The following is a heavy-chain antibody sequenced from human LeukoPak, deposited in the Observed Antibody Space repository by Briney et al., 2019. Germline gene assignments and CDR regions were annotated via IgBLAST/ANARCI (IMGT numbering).Heavy chain of an antibody. D-gene: IGHD3-22*01. CDR2: ISGSGGST. CDR1: GFTFSSYA. Sequence: GGSLRLSCVASGFTFSSYAMSWVRQAPGKGLEWVSAISGSGGSTYYADSVKGRFTISRDNSKNTLYLQMNSLRAEDTAVYYCARGLYYDGSGYYYHDYWGQGTLVTVSS. V-gene: IGHV3-23*01. CDR3: ARGLYYDGSGYYYHDY. J-gene: IGHJ4*02.